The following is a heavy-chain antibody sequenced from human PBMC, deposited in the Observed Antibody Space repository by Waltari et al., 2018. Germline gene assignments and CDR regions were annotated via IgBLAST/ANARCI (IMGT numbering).Heavy chain of an antibody. D-gene: IGHD1-26*01. CDR1: GRSPSSHC. V-gene: IGHV4-59*11. Sequence: LQLQELGPGLAKSPETLSLTCLGSGRSPSSHCWCGFRQPPGKGLEWIGYVYYSGSTNDNPSLKSRVTISVDTSRNQFSLKLSSVTAADTAMYYCARARLTNSGNYRYYFDYWGQGTLVTVSS. CDR3: ARARLTNSGNYRYYFDY. J-gene: IGHJ4*02. CDR2: VYYSGST.